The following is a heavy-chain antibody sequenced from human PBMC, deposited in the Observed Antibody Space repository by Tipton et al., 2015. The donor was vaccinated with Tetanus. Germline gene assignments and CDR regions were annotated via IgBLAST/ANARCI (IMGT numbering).Heavy chain of an antibody. Sequence: LVKPSQTLTLTCSFSGFSLNTLGLGVGWIRQPPGKALEWLALISWNGDKFYSPSLKSRLSITTDTSKNQVVLTMTNMDPMGTAAFFCAHKRAASRPWDFDFWGQGTLVAVSS. CDR2: ISWNGDK. J-gene: IGHJ4*02. CDR1: GFSLNTLGLG. CDR3: AHKRAASRPWDFDF. V-gene: IGHV2-5*01. D-gene: IGHD6-6*01.